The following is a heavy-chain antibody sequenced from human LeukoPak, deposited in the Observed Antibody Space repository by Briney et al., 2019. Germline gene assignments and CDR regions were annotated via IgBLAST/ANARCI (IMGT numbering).Heavy chain of an antibody. CDR1: GYTFTNYG. V-gene: IGHV1-18*01. D-gene: IGHD4-17*01. CDR2: ISGYSGNT. J-gene: IGHJ4*02. CDR3: ARDLSLGRHEYGEPFDY. Sequence: ASVKVSCETSGYTFTNYGISWVRQAPGQGPEWMGWISGYSGNTNYVQKFQGRVTMTTDTSTSTAYMELRSLRSDDTAAYYCARDLSLGRHEYGEPFDYWGQGTLVTVSS.